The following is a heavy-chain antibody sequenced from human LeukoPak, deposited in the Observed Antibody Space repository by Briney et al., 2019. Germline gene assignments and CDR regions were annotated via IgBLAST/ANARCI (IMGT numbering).Heavy chain of an antibody. D-gene: IGHD2-2*02. Sequence: SETLSLTCTVSGGSISSYYWSWIRQPAGKGLEWIGRIYTSGSTNYNPSLKSRVTMSVDTSKNQFSLKLSSVTAADTAVYYCARATPLRHCSSTSCYTTWFDPWGQGTLVTVSS. V-gene: IGHV4-4*07. CDR2: IYTSGST. CDR1: GGSISSYY. CDR3: ARATPLRHCSSTSCYTTWFDP. J-gene: IGHJ5*02.